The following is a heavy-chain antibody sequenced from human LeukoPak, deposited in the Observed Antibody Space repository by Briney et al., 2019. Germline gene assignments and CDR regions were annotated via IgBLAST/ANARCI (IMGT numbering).Heavy chain of an antibody. Sequence: SETLSLTCTVSGGSISSYYWSWIRQPPGKGLEWIGYIYYSGSTNYNPSLKSRVTISVDTSKNQFSLKLSSVTAADTAVYYCARESEYCSGGSCYSNNWFDPWGQGTLVTVSS. V-gene: IGHV4-59*01. J-gene: IGHJ5*02. CDR2: IYYSGST. CDR1: GGSISSYY. D-gene: IGHD2-15*01. CDR3: ARESEYCSGGSCYSNNWFDP.